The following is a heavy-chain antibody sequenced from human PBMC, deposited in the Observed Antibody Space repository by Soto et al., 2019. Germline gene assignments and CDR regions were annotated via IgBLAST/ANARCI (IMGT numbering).Heavy chain of an antibody. CDR3: ARDSVWTGTTNWFDP. V-gene: IGHV1-69*01. CDR2: IIPIFGTA. Sequence: QVQLVQSGAEVKKPGSSVKVSCKASGGTFSSYAISWVRQAPGQGLEWMGGIIPIFGTANYAQKFQGRVTITADESTSTAYMELSSLRPEDTAVYYCARDSVWTGTTNWFDPWGQGTLVTVSS. D-gene: IGHD1-1*01. CDR1: GGTFSSYA. J-gene: IGHJ5*02.